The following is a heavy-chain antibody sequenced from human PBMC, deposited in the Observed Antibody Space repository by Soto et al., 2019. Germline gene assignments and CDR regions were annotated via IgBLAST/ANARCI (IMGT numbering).Heavy chain of an antibody. CDR2: ISGSGEST. CDR1: GFTFSSYA. D-gene: IGHD3-22*01. V-gene: IGHV3-23*01. Sequence: GGSLRLSCAASGFTFSSYAMSWVRQAPGKGPEWVSAISGSGESTHYADSVKGRSTISRDNSKNTLYLQMNSLRAEDTAVYYCAKEGAGYYDSSPYDSWGQGTLVTVSS. J-gene: IGHJ5*01. CDR3: AKEGAGYYDSSPYDS.